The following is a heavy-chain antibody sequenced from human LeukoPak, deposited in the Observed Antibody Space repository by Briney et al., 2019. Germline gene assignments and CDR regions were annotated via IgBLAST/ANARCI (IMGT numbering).Heavy chain of an antibody. Sequence: SETLSLTCTVSGGSISSSSYCWGWIRQPPGKGLEWIGTIFYSGTTYYNPSLKSRVTISVDTSKNQFSLKLSSVTAADTAVYYCARYYDGSGCYAASFDPWGQGTLVTVSS. CDR3: ARYYDGSGCYAASFDP. V-gene: IGHV4-39*01. CDR2: IFYSGTT. CDR1: GGSISSSSYC. J-gene: IGHJ5*02. D-gene: IGHD3-22*01.